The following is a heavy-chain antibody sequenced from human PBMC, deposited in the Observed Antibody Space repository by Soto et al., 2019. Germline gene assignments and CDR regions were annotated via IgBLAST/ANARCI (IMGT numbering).Heavy chain of an antibody. Sequence: EVQLLESGGGLVQPGGSLRLSCAASGFTFRMNAMSWVRQAPGKGLEWVSAISGRGGRTSYADSVKGRVTISRDNSKNTRQLQMNSLRAEDTDVYYCAKEFGGWGGDDNWFDPWGQGILVTVSS. CDR1: GFTFRMNA. D-gene: IGHD3-10*01. V-gene: IGHV3-23*01. CDR2: ISGRGGRT. J-gene: IGHJ5*02. CDR3: AKEFGGWGGDDNWFDP.